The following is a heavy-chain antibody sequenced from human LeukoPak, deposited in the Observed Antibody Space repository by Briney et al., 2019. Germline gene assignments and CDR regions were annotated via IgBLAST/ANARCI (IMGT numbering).Heavy chain of an antibody. Sequence: GGSLRLSCAASGFTFSSHSMTWVRQAPGKGLQWVSSISSSSGYIYYADSVRGRFTISRDNSKNTLYLQMNSLRAEDTAVYYCAKDIDYVWGSYRTYNWFDPWGQGTLVTVSS. CDR2: ISSSSGYI. CDR3: AKDIDYVWGSYRTYNWFDP. CDR1: GFTFSSHS. D-gene: IGHD3-16*02. V-gene: IGHV3-21*04. J-gene: IGHJ5*02.